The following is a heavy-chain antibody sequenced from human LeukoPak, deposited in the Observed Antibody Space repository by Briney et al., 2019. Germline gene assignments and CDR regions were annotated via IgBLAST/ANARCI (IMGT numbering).Heavy chain of an antibody. CDR2: ISSSGSTI. CDR1: GFTFSSYE. J-gene: IGHJ6*03. Sequence: GGSLRLSCAASGFTFSSYEMNWVRQAPGKGLEWVSYISSSGSTIYYADSVKGRFTISRDNAKNSLYLQMNSLRAEDTAVYYCARYGDDYYYYYYMDVWGKGTTVTVFS. V-gene: IGHV3-48*03. D-gene: IGHD4-17*01. CDR3: ARYGDDYYYYYYMDV.